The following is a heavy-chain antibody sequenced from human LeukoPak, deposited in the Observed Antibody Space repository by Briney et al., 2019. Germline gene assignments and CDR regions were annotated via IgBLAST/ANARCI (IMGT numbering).Heavy chain of an antibody. CDR1: GYSFTSYW. D-gene: IGHD1-1*01. V-gene: IGHV5-51*01. Sequence: GESLKISCKGSGYSFTSYWIGWVRQMPGKGLEWMGIIYPGDPDTRYSPSFQGQVTISADKSISTAYLQWSSLKASDTAMYYCAIPPSNWNAYYYMDVWGKGTTVTVSS. CDR3: AIPPSNWNAYYYMDV. CDR2: IYPGDPDT. J-gene: IGHJ6*03.